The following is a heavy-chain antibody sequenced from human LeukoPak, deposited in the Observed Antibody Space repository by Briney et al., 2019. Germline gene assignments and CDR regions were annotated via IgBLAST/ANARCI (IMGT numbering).Heavy chain of an antibody. CDR2: IYYQGST. D-gene: IGHD5-12*01. Sequence: PSETLSLTCTVSGGSIRSYYWSWIRQPPGKGLEWIGYIYYQGSTNYNPSLKSRVTISVDTSKNQFSLKLSSVTAADTAVYYCARDGVYSGYDYYFDYWGQGTLVTVSS. CDR3: ARDGVYSGYDYYFDY. J-gene: IGHJ4*02. V-gene: IGHV4-59*01. CDR1: GGSIRSYY.